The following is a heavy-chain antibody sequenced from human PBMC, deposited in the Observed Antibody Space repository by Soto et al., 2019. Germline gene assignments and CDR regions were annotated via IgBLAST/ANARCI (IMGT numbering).Heavy chain of an antibody. CDR1: GYSFTSYW. V-gene: IGHV5-51*01. J-gene: IGHJ6*02. D-gene: IGHD2-2*02. CDR2: IYPGDSDI. Sequence: PGESLKISCEASGYSFTSYWIGWVRQMPGKGLEWMGIIYPGDSDIRYSPSFQGQVTISADKSISTAYLQWSSLKASDTAMYYCARPNIPYTFHYPMDVWGQGTTVTVSS. CDR3: ARPNIPYTFHYPMDV.